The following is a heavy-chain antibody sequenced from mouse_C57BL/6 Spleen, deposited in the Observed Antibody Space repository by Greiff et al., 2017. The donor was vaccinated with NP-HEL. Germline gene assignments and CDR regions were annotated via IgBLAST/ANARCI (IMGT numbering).Heavy chain of an antibody. CDR3: ARPPITTVVAYYAMDY. J-gene: IGHJ4*01. Sequence: EVHLVESGGDLVKPGGSLKLSCAASGFTFSSYGMSWVRQTPDKRLEWVATISSGGSYTYYPDSVKGRFTISRDNAKNTLYLQMSSLKSEDTAMYYCARPPITTVVAYYAMDYWGQGTSVTVSS. CDR2: ISSGGSYT. V-gene: IGHV5-6*01. D-gene: IGHD1-1*01. CDR1: GFTFSSYG.